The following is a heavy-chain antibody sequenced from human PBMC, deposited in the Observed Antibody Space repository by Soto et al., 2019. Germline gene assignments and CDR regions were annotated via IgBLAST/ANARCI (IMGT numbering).Heavy chain of an antibody. J-gene: IGHJ4*02. CDR1: GGSISSSSYY. Sequence: SETLSLTCTVSGGSISSSSYYWGWIRQPPGKGLEWIGSIYNSESTYYNPSLKSRVTISVDTSKNQFSLKLSSVTAADTAVYNCATITIFGVVPNYFDYWGQGTLVTVSS. CDR3: ATITIFGVVPNYFDY. CDR2: IYNSEST. V-gene: IGHV4-39*01. D-gene: IGHD3-3*01.